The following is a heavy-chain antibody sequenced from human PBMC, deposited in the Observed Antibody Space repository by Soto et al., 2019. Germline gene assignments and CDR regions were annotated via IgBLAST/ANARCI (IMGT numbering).Heavy chain of an antibody. CDR2: IYYSGST. CDR1: GGSISSYY. J-gene: IGHJ5*02. V-gene: IGHV4-59*08. CDR3: ARFIIAAAESSWLDP. Sequence: PSETLSLTCTVSGGSISSYYWSWIRQPPGKGLEWIGYIYYSGSTNYNPSLKSRVTISVDTSKNQFSLKLSSVTAADTAVYYCARFIIAAAESSWLDPWGQGTLVTVSS. D-gene: IGHD6-13*01.